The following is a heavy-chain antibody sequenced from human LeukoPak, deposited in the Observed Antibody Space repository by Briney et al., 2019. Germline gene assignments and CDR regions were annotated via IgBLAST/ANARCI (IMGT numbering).Heavy chain of an antibody. D-gene: IGHD3-10*01. Sequence: SETLSLTCTVSGGSISSGSYYWSWIRQPAGNGLEWIGRIYTSGSTNYNPSLKSRVTISVDTSKNQFSLKLSSVTAADTAVYYCARVLIMVRGGAFDIWGQGTMVTVSS. J-gene: IGHJ3*02. CDR2: IYTSGST. CDR1: GGSISSGSYY. CDR3: ARVLIMVRGGAFDI. V-gene: IGHV4-61*02.